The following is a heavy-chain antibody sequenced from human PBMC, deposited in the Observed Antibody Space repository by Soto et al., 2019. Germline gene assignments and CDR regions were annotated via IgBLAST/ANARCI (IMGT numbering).Heavy chain of an antibody. J-gene: IGHJ4*02. CDR1: GFTFSSYT. CDR3: ARDTNFFASGSGVDY. D-gene: IGHD3-10*01. CDR2: ISSSSNYI. Sequence: PGGSLRLSCAASGFTFSSYTMNWVRQAPWKGLEWVSSISSSSNYIYYADSVKGRFTISRDNAKNSLYLQMNSLRADDTGVYFCARDTNFFASGSGVDYWGQGTLVTVSS. V-gene: IGHV3-21*01.